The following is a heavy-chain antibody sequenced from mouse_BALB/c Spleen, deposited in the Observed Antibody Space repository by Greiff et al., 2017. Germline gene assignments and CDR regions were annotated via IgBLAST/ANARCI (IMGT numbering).Heavy chain of an antibody. CDR1: GYSITSGYY. D-gene: IGHD3-2*01. J-gene: IGHJ4*01. CDR2: ISYDGSN. Sequence: ESGPGLVKPSQSLSLTCSVTGYSITSGYYWNWIRQFPGNKLEWMGYISYDGSNNYNPSLKNRISITRDTSKNQFFLKLNSVTTEDTATYYCARGRQLGLRRAMDYWGQGTSVTVSS. V-gene: IGHV3-6*02. CDR3: ARGRQLGLRRAMDY.